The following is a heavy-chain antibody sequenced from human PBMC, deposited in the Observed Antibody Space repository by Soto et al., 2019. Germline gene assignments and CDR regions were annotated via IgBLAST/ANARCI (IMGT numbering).Heavy chain of an antibody. V-gene: IGHV3-53*01. CDR2: LFSGGST. Sequence: GGSLRLSCEVSGVSVSSNYISWVRQAPGKGLEWVSVLFSGGSTYYADSVQGRFTISRDTSKSTVYLQIHSLTAEDTAVYYCTRDQSIVGATGGAYFYYGMDVWGQGTKVTVSS. CDR1: GVSVSSNY. J-gene: IGHJ6*02. D-gene: IGHD1-26*01. CDR3: TRDQSIVGATGGAYFYYGMDV.